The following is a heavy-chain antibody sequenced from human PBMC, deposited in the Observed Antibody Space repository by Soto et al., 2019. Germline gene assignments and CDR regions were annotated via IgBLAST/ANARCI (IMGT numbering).Heavy chain of an antibody. Sequence: GGSLSLSCAASGFPFSSYAMSWVRQAPGKGLEWVSAISGSGGSTYYADSVKGRFTISRDNSKNTLYLQMNSLRAEDTAVYYCAKALPSDYDFWSGFSIHGMDVWGQGTTVTVSS. D-gene: IGHD3-3*01. CDR1: GFPFSSYA. CDR3: AKALPSDYDFWSGFSIHGMDV. CDR2: ISGSGGST. V-gene: IGHV3-23*01. J-gene: IGHJ6*02.